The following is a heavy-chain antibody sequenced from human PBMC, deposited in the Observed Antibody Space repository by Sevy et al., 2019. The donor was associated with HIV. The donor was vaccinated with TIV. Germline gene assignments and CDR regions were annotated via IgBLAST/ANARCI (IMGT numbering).Heavy chain of an antibody. CDR1: GFTFSSYW. D-gene: IGHD6-13*01. J-gene: IGHJ6*02. Sequence: GGSLRLSCAASGFTFSSYWMHWVRQAPGKGLVWVSRINSDGSSTSYADSVKGRFTISRDNAKNTLYLQMNSLRAEDTAVYYCARVGSSSNYYYRMVVWGQGTTVTVSS. V-gene: IGHV3-74*01. CDR3: ARVGSSSNYYYRMVV. CDR2: INSDGSST.